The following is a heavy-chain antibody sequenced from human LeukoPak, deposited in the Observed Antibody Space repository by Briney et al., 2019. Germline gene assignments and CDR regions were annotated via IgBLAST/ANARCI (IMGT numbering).Heavy chain of an antibody. CDR3: ARGYCSSTSCYLAYY. V-gene: IGHV4-30-2*01. Sequence: MTSQTLSLTCAVSGGSISSGGYSWSWIRQPPGKCLEWIGYIYHSGSTYYNPSLKSRVTISVDRSKTQFSLKLSPVTAADTAVYYCARGYCSSTSCYLAYYWGQGTLVTVSS. D-gene: IGHD2-2*01. J-gene: IGHJ4*02. CDR1: GGSISSGGYS. CDR2: IYHSGST.